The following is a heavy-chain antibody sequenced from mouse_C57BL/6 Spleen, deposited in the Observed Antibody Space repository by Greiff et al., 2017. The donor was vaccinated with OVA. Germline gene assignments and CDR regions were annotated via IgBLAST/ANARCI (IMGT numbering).Heavy chain of an antibody. CDR1: GYTFTSYW. J-gene: IGHJ1*03. Sequence: VQLQQPGAELVRPGSLVKLSCKASGYTFTSYWMDWVKQRPGQGLEWIGNIYPSDSETHYNQKFKDKATLTVDKSSSTAYMQLSSLTSEDSAVYYCARQERYFDVWGTGTTVTVSS. CDR2: IYPSDSET. V-gene: IGHV1-61*01. CDR3: ARQERYFDV.